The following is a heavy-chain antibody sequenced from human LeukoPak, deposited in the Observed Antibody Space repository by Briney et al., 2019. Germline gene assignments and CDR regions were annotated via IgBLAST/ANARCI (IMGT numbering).Heavy chain of an antibody. CDR2: ISAYNGNT. D-gene: IGHD2-8*01. CDR3: ARATHCTNGVCYEWFDP. J-gene: IGHJ5*02. V-gene: IGHV1-18*04. CDR1: GYTFTSYG. Sequence: ASVKVSCKASGYTFTSYGISWVRQAPGQGLEWKGWISAYNGNTNHAQKLQGRVTMTTDTSTSTAYMELRSLRSDDTAVYYCARATHCTNGVCYEWFDPWGQGTLVTVSS.